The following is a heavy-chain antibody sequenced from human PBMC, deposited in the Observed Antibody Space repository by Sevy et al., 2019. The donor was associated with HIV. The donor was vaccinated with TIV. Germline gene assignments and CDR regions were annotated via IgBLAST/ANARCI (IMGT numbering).Heavy chain of an antibody. V-gene: IGHV1-18*01. D-gene: IGHD2-2*01. J-gene: IGHJ4*02. Sequence: ASVKVSCKTFGYTFKTYGISWVRQAPGQGLEWMGWISAYSDDTNFAQKFQGRVTMTTDTSTGPAYMELSSLRSDDTAVYFWARDKPQGVVIIPGSMWGGVDYWGQGTVVTVSS. CDR2: ISAYSDDT. CDR3: ARDKPQGVVIIPGSMWGGVDY. CDR1: GYTFKTYG.